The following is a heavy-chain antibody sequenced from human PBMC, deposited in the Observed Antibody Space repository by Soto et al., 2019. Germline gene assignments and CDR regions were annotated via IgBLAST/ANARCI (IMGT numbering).Heavy chain of an antibody. Sequence: GGSLRLSCAASGFTFSSYSMNWVRQAPGKGLEWVSSISSSSSYIYYADSVKGRFTISRDNAKNSLYLQMNSLRAGDTAVYYCARDRRTYYYDSSGSYYYYGMDVWGQGTTVTVSS. D-gene: IGHD3-22*01. CDR1: GFTFSSYS. CDR3: ARDRRTYYYDSSGSYYYYGMDV. CDR2: ISSSSSYI. V-gene: IGHV3-21*01. J-gene: IGHJ6*02.